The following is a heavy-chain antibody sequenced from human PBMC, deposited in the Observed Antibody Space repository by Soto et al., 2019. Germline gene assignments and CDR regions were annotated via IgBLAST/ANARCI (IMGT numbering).Heavy chain of an antibody. J-gene: IGHJ6*02. CDR1: GSTFSSYA. D-gene: IGHD2-15*01. Sequence: PGGSLRLSCAASGSTFSSYAMSWVRQAPGKGLEWVSAISGSGGSTYYADSVKGRFTISRDNSKNTLYLQMNSLRAEDTAVYYCAKPFYCSGGSCYYYYYGMDVWGQGTTVTVSS. CDR2: ISGSGGST. V-gene: IGHV3-23*01. CDR3: AKPFYCSGGSCYYYYYGMDV.